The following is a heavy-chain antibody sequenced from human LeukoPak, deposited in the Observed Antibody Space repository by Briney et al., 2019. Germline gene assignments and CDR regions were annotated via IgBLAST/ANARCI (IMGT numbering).Heavy chain of an antibody. D-gene: IGHD3-22*01. CDR2: IYYSGST. V-gene: IGHV4-59*01. Sequence: SETLSLTCTVSGASISSYYWSWIRQPPGKGLEWIGYIYYSGSTNYNPSLKSRVTMSVDTSKNQLSLNLNSVTAADTAVYYCARLTDKSSDYYFFFDYWGRGTLVTVSS. CDR3: ARLTDKSSDYYFFFDY. CDR1: GASISSYY. J-gene: IGHJ4*02.